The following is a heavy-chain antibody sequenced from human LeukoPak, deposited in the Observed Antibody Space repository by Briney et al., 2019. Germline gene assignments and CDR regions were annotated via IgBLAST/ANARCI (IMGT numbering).Heavy chain of an antibody. Sequence: GGSLRLSCGASGFTFNDYYMSWIRQTPGKGLEWLAYISTSASSIDYADSVKGRFTISRDNAKNFLYLQMNSLRVQDTALYYCARDGDGRGEDFDYWGQGILVTVSS. CDR3: ARDGDGRGEDFDY. J-gene: IGHJ4*02. V-gene: IGHV3-11*04. CDR1: GFTFNDYY. D-gene: IGHD4-17*01. CDR2: ISTSASSI.